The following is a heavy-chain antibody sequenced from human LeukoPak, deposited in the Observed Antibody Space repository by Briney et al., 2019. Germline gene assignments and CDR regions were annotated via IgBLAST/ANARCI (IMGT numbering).Heavy chain of an antibody. J-gene: IGHJ4*02. V-gene: IGHV1-18*01. CDR2: ISAYNGNT. D-gene: IGHD6-19*01. CDR1: GYTFTDYG. CDR3: ARVGGASSGWYYTPSDY. Sequence: EASVKVSCKASGYTFTDYGISWVRQAPGQGLEWMGWISAYNGNTNYAQKLQGRVTMTTDTSTSTAYMELRSLRSDDTAVYYCARVGGASSGWYYTPSDYWGQGTLVTVSS.